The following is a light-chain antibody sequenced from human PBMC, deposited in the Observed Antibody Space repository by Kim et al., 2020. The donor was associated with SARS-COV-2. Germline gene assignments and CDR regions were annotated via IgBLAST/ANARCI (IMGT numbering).Light chain of an antibody. J-gene: IGKJ2*01. CDR2: AAS. CDR1: QSVSRNY. CDR3: QQYGTSTGYT. Sequence: PGERAPLSGRAGQSVSRNYLACYQHKPGQAPRLLMYAASSRATGIPDRFSGSGSQTDFTLTINGLEPEDFALYYCQQYGTSTGYTFGQGTKLEI. V-gene: IGKV3-20*01.